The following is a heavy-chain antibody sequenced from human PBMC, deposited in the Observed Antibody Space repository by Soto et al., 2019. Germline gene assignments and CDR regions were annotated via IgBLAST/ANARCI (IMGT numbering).Heavy chain of an antibody. Sequence: PSETLSLTCTVSGGSISSGGYYWSWIRQHPGKGLEWIGYIYYSGSTYYNPSLKSRVTISVDTSKNQFSLKLSSVTAADTAVYYCAREVVVTAISWFDPWGQGTLVTVSS. V-gene: IGHV4-31*03. D-gene: IGHD2-21*02. CDR2: IYYSGST. CDR3: AREVVVTAISWFDP. J-gene: IGHJ5*02. CDR1: GGSISSGGYY.